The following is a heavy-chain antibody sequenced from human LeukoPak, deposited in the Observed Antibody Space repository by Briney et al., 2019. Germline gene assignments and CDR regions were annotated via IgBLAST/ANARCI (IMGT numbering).Heavy chain of an antibody. V-gene: IGHV3-23*01. J-gene: IGHJ4*02. CDR3: AKDSLIVVVITFAY. CDR2: ISGSGGST. CDR1: GFTFSSYA. Sequence: GGSLRLSCAASGFTFSSYAMSWVRQAPGKGLEWVSAISGSGGSTYYADSVKGRFTIPRDNSKNTLYLQMNSLRAEDTAVYYCAKDSLIVVVITFAYWGQGTLVTVSS. D-gene: IGHD3-22*01.